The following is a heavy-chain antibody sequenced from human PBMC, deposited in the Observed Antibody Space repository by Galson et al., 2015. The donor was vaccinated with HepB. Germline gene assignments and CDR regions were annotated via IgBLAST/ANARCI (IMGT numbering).Heavy chain of an antibody. J-gene: IGHJ4*02. D-gene: IGHD1-26*01. CDR1: GFNFSDYA. CDR2: ISGSGGST. V-gene: IGHV3-23*01. CDR3: VKGGWELLPGVSH. Sequence: SLRLSCAASGFNFSDYAMVWVRQAPGKGLEWVSSISGSGGSTFYADSVKGRFTISRDNSKNRLFLQMNSLRAEDTAVYFCVKGGWELLPGVSHWGQGTLVTVSS.